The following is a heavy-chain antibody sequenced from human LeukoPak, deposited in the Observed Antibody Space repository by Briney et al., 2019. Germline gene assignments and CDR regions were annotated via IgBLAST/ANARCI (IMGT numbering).Heavy chain of an antibody. CDR2: ISPGGDST. CDR3: ARTVTTGLYSFDY. D-gene: IGHD4-17*01. V-gene: IGHV3-23*01. CDR1: GFTFSSYA. J-gene: IGHJ4*02. Sequence: PGGSLRLSCAASGFTFSSYAMAWVRQAPGKGLEWVSAISPGGDSTYYADSVKGRFTISRDNSKNTLYLQVNSLRAEDTALYYCARTVTTGLYSFDYWGQGTLVTGSS.